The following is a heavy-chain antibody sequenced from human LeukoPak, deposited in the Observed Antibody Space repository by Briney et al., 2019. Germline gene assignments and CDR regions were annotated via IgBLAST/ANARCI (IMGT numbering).Heavy chain of an antibody. D-gene: IGHD6-19*01. CDR2: ISGSGGST. CDR1: GFTFSSYA. J-gene: IGHJ4*02. Sequence: PGGSLRLSCAASGFTFSSYAMSWVRQAPGKGLEWVSAISGSGGSTYYADSVKGRFTISRDNSKNTLYLQMNSLRAEDTAVYYCAKVNIGQWLPRLYFDYWGQGTLVTVSS. V-gene: IGHV3-23*01. CDR3: AKVNIGQWLPRLYFDY.